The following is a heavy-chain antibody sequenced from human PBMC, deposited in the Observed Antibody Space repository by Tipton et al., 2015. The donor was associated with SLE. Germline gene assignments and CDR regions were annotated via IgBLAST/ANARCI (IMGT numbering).Heavy chain of an antibody. CDR2: ISSSSTYI. J-gene: IGHJ6*02. CDR1: GFTFSNYR. V-gene: IGHV3-21*03. CDR3: ARALGDHGYNYGMDV. D-gene: IGHD3-16*01. Sequence: SLRLSCAASGFTFSNYRMNWVRQAPGKGLEWVSAISSSSTYIYYADSVKGRFTISRDNAKNSVSLQMNSLRAEDTAVYYCARALGDHGYNYGMDVWGQGTTVSVSS.